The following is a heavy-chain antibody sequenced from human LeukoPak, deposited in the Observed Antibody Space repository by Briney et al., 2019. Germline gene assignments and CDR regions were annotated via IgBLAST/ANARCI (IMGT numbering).Heavy chain of an antibody. CDR3: ARTRYYYAKYYFDY. CDR1: GGSFSGYY. CDR2: INHSGST. Sequence: SETLSLTCAVYGGSFSGYYWSWIRQRPGKGLEWIGEINHSGSTNYNPSLKSRVTISVDTSKNQFSLKLSSVTAADTAVYYCARTRYYYAKYYFDYWGQGTLVTVSS. J-gene: IGHJ4*02. V-gene: IGHV4-34*01. D-gene: IGHD3-10*01.